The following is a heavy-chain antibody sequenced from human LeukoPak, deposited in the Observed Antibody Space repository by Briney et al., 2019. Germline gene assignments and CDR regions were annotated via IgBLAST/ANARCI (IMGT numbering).Heavy chain of an antibody. J-gene: IGHJ3*02. CDR3: ARFIATSGYDAFDI. CDR2: IYYSGGT. D-gene: IGHD6-13*01. Sequence: PSETLSLTCTVSGGSISSYYWSWIRQPPGKGLEWIGYIYYSGGTNYNPSLKSRVTMSVDTSKNQFSLKLSSVTAADTSVYYCARFIATSGYDAFDIWGQGTMVTVSS. V-gene: IGHV4-59*01. CDR1: GGSISSYY.